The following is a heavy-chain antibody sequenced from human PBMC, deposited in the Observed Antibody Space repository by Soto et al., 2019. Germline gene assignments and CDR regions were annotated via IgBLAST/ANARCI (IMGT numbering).Heavy chain of an antibody. V-gene: IGHV3-23*01. Sequence: WGSLRLSCEASGFTFITYAIILFRQAPGKWLQWVSSISGSGGNTYYADSVKGRFTISRDNSKNTLYLQMNSLRPEDTAVYYCAKAAGIYYFDYWGKGTLVTVSS. J-gene: IGHJ4*02. CDR2: ISGSGGNT. CDR3: AKAAGIYYFDY. CDR1: GFTFITYA. D-gene: IGHD2-15*01.